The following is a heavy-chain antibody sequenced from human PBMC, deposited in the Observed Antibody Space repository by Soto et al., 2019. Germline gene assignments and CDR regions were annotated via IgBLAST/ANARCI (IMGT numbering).Heavy chain of an antibody. Sequence: SDTLSLTCTVYGGSISSRGYYWGCIRRHPGKELVWIGTIYYSGSTYYNPSLNSRGTISVDTSKNQFSLKLSSVTAADTAVYYCARHNYESSGDYHYYYGMDVWGQGTTVTVSS. V-gene: IGHV4-39*01. CDR3: ARHNYESSGDYHYYYGMDV. CDR1: GGSISSRGYY. CDR2: IYYSGST. J-gene: IGHJ6*02. D-gene: IGHD3-22*01.